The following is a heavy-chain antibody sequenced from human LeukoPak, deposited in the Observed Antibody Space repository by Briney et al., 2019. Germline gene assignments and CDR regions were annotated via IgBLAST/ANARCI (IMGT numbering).Heavy chain of an antibody. CDR1: GFSFSTSW. V-gene: IGHV3-7*04. CDR3: ARDFSWGFDY. D-gene: IGHD7-27*01. Sequence: GGSLRLSCAASGFSFSTSWMSWIRQAPGEGREWVANIKEDGTENNSADSVKGRFTIYRDNARTSLYLQMNSLRVEDTAVYYCARDFSWGFDYWGQGALVTVSS. J-gene: IGHJ4*02. CDR2: IKEDGTEN.